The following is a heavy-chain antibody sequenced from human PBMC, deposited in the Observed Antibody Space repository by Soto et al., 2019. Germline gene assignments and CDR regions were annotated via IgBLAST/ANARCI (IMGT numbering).Heavy chain of an antibody. CDR1: GFNFSFYA. V-gene: IGHV3-30-3*01. Sequence: LGGSLRLSCASSGFNFSFYAMHWVRQTPGKGLEWVAVISFDGSNKYYADSVKGRFTISRDNSKNTLYLQMNSLRAEDTAVYYCARDRDTAMVTGAFDIWGQGTMVTVSS. CDR2: ISFDGSNK. D-gene: IGHD5-18*01. CDR3: ARDRDTAMVTGAFDI. J-gene: IGHJ3*02.